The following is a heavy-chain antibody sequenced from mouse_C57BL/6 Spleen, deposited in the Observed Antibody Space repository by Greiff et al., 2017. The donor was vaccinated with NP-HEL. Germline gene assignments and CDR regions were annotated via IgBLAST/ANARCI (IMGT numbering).Heavy chain of an antibody. CDR1: GFTFSSYA. D-gene: IGHD1-1*01. J-gene: IGHJ1*03. Sequence: EVKLEESGGGLVKPGGSLKLSCAASGFTFSSYAMSWVRQTPEKRLEWVATISDGGSYTYYPDNVKGRFTISRDNAKNNLYLQMSHLKSEDTAMYYCARDAYGSSYVGYFDVWGTGTTVTVSS. CDR3: ARDAYGSSYVGYFDV. CDR2: ISDGGSYT. V-gene: IGHV5-4*01.